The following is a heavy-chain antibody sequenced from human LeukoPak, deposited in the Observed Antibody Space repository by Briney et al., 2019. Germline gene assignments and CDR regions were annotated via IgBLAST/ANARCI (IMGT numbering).Heavy chain of an antibody. CDR1: GGSITRGCFY. J-gene: IGHJ4*02. V-gene: IGHV4-30-4*01. Sequence: SETLSLTCTVSGGSITRGCFYWSWIRPPPGKGLEWIGYIHQSGDTYQNPSLRGRVTVSLDRSKNEFYLKLNSVTAADTAVYYCARLIAADPQLDYWGQGTLVTVSS. CDR2: IHQSGDT. D-gene: IGHD6-25*01. CDR3: ARLIAADPQLDY.